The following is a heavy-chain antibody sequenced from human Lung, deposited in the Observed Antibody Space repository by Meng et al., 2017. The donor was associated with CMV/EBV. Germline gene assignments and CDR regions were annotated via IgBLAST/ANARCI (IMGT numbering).Heavy chain of an antibody. J-gene: IGHJ4*02. CDR1: GFTFSSYE. CDR3: ARLLSKGLIVVPAVSSDY. V-gene: IGHV3-48*03. Sequence: GGSLRLSCAASGFTFSSYEMNWVRQAPGKGLEWVSYISSSGSTIYYADSVKGRFTISRDNAKNSPYLQMNSLRAEDTAVYYCARLLSKGLIVVPAVSSDYWGQGXLVTVSS. CDR2: ISSSGSTI. D-gene: IGHD2-2*01.